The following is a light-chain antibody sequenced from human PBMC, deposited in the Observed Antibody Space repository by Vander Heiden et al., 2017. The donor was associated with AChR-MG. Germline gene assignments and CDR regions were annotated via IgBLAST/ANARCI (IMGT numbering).Light chain of an antibody. V-gene: IGLV4-69*01. CDR3: QAWGTVIQV. CDR2: VHSAGSH. J-gene: IGLJ2*01. CDR1: SGPNNYA. Sequence: QLVLTQSPSASASLGASVKLTCTLSSGPNNYATAWHQQQPEHGPRFLLIVHSAGSHNKGDVIPDRFSGTSSGAERYLTIASLQSEDEADYYCQAWGTVIQVFGGGTKLTVL.